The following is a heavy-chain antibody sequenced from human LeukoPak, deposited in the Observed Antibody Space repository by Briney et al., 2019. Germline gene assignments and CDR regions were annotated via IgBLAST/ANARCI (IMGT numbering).Heavy chain of an antibody. CDR3: ARKRSSGYYDSSGYAIDAFDM. CDR2: IYASDSDT. V-gene: IGHV5-51*01. D-gene: IGHD3-22*01. CDR1: GYGLSNYW. J-gene: IGHJ3*02. Sequence: GESLKISCKASGYGLSNYWIGWVRQVSGKGLEWIGTIYASDSDTRYSPSFQGQVTISADKSINTAYLQWSSLKASDTAMYYCARKRSSGYYDSSGYAIDAFDMWGQGTMVTVSS.